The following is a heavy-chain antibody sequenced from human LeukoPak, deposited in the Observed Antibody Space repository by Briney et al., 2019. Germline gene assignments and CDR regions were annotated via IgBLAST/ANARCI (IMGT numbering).Heavy chain of an antibody. D-gene: IGHD1-26*01. CDR1: GGSISSSSYY. J-gene: IGHJ4*02. Sequence: SETLSLTCTVSGGSISSSSYYWGWIRQPPGKGLEWIGSIYYSGSTYYNPSLKSRVTISVDTSKNQFSLKLSSVTAADTAVYYCARGQVGPRLGYWGQGTLVTVSS. CDR2: IYYSGST. CDR3: ARGQVGPRLGY. V-gene: IGHV4-39*01.